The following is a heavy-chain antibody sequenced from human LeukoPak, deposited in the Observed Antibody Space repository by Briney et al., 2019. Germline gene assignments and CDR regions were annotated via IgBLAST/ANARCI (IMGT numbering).Heavy chain of an antibody. CDR3: ARVTAGDSTLYYYYYYMDV. D-gene: IGHD4-17*01. CDR1: GYTFTGYD. Sequence: ASVKVSCKASGYTFTGYDINWVRQATGQGLEWMGWMNPNRGNTGYAQKFQGRVTMTRNTSISTAYMELSSLRSEDTAVYYCARVTAGDSTLYYYYYYMDVWGKGTTVTISS. J-gene: IGHJ6*03. CDR2: MNPNRGNT. V-gene: IGHV1-8*01.